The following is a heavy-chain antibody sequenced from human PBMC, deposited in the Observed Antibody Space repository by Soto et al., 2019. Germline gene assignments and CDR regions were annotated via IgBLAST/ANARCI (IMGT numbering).Heavy chain of an antibody. CDR1: GFTFSSYS. CDR3: ARIAGYSSSWYVDY. CDR2: ISSSSTI. D-gene: IGHD6-13*01. J-gene: IGHJ4*02. V-gene: IGHV3-48*01. Sequence: GGSLRLSCAASGFTFSSYSMNWVRQAPGKGLEWVSYISSSSTIYYADSVKGRFTISRDNAKNSLYLQMNSLRAEDTAVYYCARIAGYSSSWYVDYWGQGTLVTVSS.